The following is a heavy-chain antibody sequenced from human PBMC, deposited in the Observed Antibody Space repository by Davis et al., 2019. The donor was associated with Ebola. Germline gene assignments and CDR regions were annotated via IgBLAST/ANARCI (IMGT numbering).Heavy chain of an antibody. J-gene: IGHJ3*02. CDR1: GYTFTSYD. CDR2: MNPNSGNT. CDR3: ARGGVLWFGELYRDYAFDI. D-gene: IGHD3-10*01. Sequence: ASVKVSCKASGYTFTSYDINWVRQATGQGLEWMGWMNPNSGNTGYAQKFQGRVTMTRNTSISTAYMELSSLRSEDTAVYYCARGGVLWFGELYRDYAFDIWGQGTMVTVSS. V-gene: IGHV1-8*01.